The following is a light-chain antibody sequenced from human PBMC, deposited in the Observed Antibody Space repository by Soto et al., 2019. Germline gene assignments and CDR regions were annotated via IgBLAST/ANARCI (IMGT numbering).Light chain of an antibody. V-gene: IGKV3-20*01. J-gene: IGKJ4*02. CDR2: DSS. Sequence: ETVLTQSPGTLSLSPGERATLSCRASQSISTSHYVAWYQQKAGQAPRLLIYDSSMRAAGIPDRFSGSGSGTDFTLTISRLEPEAFAVYFCQQYGRPPKSFGRGTKVEL. CDR3: QQYGRPPKS. CDR1: QSISTSHY.